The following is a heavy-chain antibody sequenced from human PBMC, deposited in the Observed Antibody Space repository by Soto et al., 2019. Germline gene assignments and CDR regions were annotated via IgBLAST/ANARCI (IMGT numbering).Heavy chain of an antibody. D-gene: IGHD6-19*01. V-gene: IGHV4-39*01. J-gene: IGHJ4*02. Sequence: LSLTCTVSGGSISNSNYYWGWIRQPPGTGLEWLGSLYYSGNTYYNPSLKSRVTISVDTSYNQFSLRLTSMTAADTAVYFCARSGYSSGPFDYWGLGTLVTVSS. CDR1: GGSISNSNYY. CDR3: ARSGYSSGPFDY. CDR2: LYYSGNT.